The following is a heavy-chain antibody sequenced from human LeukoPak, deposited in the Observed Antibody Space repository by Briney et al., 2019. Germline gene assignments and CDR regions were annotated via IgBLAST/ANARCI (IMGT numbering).Heavy chain of an antibody. D-gene: IGHD6-13*01. V-gene: IGHV3-66*01. Sequence: PGGSLRLSCAASGIVLSNNYMNWVRQAPRGGLGWVSLIYSGGDTDYPDSVKGRFTISRDNSKNILYLQMNSLRVDDTAVYYCARDPPAVSTNTYGWGQGTLVTVSS. CDR1: GIVLSNNY. J-gene: IGHJ1*01. CDR2: IYSGGDT. CDR3: ARDPPAVSTNTYG.